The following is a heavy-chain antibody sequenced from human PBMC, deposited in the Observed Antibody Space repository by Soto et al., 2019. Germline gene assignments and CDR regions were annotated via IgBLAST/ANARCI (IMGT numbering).Heavy chain of an antibody. CDR1: GGSINSSHW. CDR2: IYHSGGT. V-gene: IGHV4-4*02. D-gene: IGHD3-16*01. Sequence: QVQLQESGPGLVRPSGTLTLTCTVSGGSINSSHWWSWVRQSPDRGLEWIGDIYHSGGTTYNPSLQSRVAVSLDKSTNQFPLEVRSVTAADTALYFCARRGTGYEYDYHYYFDLWAQGSLVTASS. CDR3: ARRGTGYEYDYHYYFDL. J-gene: IGHJ4*02.